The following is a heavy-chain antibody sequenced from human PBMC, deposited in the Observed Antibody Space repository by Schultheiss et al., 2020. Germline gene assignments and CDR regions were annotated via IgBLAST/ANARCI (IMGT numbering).Heavy chain of an antibody. D-gene: IGHD3-3*01. Sequence: GGSLRLSCAASGFTFSSYWMSWVRQAPGKGLEWVANIKQDGSEKYYVDSVKGRFTISRDNAKNSLYLQMNSLRAEDTAVYYCARGVNTIFGVVRPYYYYMDVWGKGTTVTVSS. V-gene: IGHV3-7*01. CDR2: IKQDGSEK. CDR3: ARGVNTIFGVVRPYYYYMDV. CDR1: GFTFSSYW. J-gene: IGHJ6*03.